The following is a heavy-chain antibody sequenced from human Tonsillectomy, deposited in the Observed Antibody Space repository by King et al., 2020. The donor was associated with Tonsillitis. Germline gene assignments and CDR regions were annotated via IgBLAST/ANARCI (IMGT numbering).Heavy chain of an antibody. V-gene: IGHV4-39*01. CDR2: IYYSGST. CDR3: ARRVSYYYYMDV. Sequence: LQLQESGPGLVKPSETLSLTCTVSGGSISSSSYYWGWIRQPPGKGLEWIGSIYYSGSTYYNPSLKSRGTISVDTSKNQFSLKLSAVTAADTAVYYCARRVSYYYYMDVWGKGTTVTVSS. J-gene: IGHJ6*03. D-gene: IGHD3-22*01. CDR1: GGSISSSSYY.